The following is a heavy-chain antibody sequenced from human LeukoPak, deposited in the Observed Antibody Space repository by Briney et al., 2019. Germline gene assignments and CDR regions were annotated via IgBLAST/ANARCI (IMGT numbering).Heavy chain of an antibody. V-gene: IGHV3-48*02. D-gene: IGHD3-10*01. CDR3: AREEGGYYGSGLLL. Sequence: GGSLRLSCAASGLTFSSYSMNWVRQAPGKGLEWVSYISSSSSTIYYADFVKGRFTISRDNAKNSLYLQMNSLRDEDTAVYYCAREEGGYYGSGLLLWGQGTLVTVSS. CDR1: GLTFSSYS. J-gene: IGHJ4*02. CDR2: ISSSSSTI.